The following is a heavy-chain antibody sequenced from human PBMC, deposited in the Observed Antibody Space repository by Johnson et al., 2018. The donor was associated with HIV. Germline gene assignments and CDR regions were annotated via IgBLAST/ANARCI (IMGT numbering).Heavy chain of an antibody. V-gene: IGHV3-30*18. Sequence: QVQLVESGGGVVQPGRSLRLSCAASGFTFSSYGMHWVRQAPGKGLEWVAVISYDGSNKYYADSVKGRFTISRDNSKNTLYRQMNSLRAEDTAVYYCAKDQYCTGCVCYSGALDIWGQGTMGTVSS. CDR3: AKDQYCTGCVCYSGALDI. D-gene: IGHD2-8*02. CDR1: GFTFSSYG. CDR2: ISYDGSNK. J-gene: IGHJ3*02.